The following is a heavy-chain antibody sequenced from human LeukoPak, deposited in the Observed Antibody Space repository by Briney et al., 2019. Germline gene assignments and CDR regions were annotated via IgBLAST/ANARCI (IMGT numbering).Heavy chain of an antibody. CDR3: ARAFWVTMVRGVTPRY. Sequence: GASVKVSCKVSGYTFTGYYIHWVRQAPGQGLEWMGWINPTSGGTNYAQKFQGRVTMTRDTSISTAYMELSRLRSDDTAVYYCARAFWVTMVRGVTPRYWGQGTLVTVSS. CDR2: INPTSGGT. D-gene: IGHD3-10*01. J-gene: IGHJ4*02. CDR1: GYTFTGYY. V-gene: IGHV1-2*02.